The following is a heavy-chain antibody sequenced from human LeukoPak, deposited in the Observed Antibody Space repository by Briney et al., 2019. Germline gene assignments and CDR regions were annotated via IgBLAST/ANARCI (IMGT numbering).Heavy chain of an antibody. V-gene: IGHV1-69*04. J-gene: IGHJ4*02. D-gene: IGHD5-18*01. CDR1: GGTFSSYA. CDR3: ARLRPGESYSSPLDY. CDR2: IIPILGIA. Sequence: ASVKVSCKASGGTFSSYAISWVRQAPGQGLEWMGRIIPILGIANYAQKFQGRVTITADKSTSTAYMELSSLRSEDTAVYYCARLRPGESYSSPLDYWGQRTLVTVSS.